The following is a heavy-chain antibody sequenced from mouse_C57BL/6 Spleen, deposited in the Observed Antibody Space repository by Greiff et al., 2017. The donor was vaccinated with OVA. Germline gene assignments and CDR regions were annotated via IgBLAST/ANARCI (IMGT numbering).Heavy chain of an antibody. CDR3: ARDDYDRNFAY. V-gene: IGHV5-15*01. D-gene: IGHD2-4*01. CDR2: ISNLAYSI. J-gene: IGHJ3*01. Sequence: EVKLMESGGGLVQPGGSLKLSCAASGFTFSDYGMAWVRQAPRKGPEGVAFISNLAYSIYYADPVTGRFTISRENAKNTLYLEMGILRSEDTTMYYCARDDYDRNFAYWGQGTLVTVSA. CDR1: GFTFSDYG.